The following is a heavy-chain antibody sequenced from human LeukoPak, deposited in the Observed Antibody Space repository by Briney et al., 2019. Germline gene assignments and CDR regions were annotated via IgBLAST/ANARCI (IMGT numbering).Heavy chain of an antibody. V-gene: IGHV1-2*02. D-gene: IGHD2-2*01. CDR2: INPNSGGT. J-gene: IGHJ4*02. Sequence: ASVKVSCKASGYTFTGYYMHWVRQAPGQGLGWMGWINPNSGGTNYAQKFQGRVTMTRDTSISTAYMELSRLRSDDTAVYYCARQNCSSTSCVLGDFDYWGQGTLVTVSS. CDR1: GYTFTGYY. CDR3: ARQNCSSTSCVLGDFDY.